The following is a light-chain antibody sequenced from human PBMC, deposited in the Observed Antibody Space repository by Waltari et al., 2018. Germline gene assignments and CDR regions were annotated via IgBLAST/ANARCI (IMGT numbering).Light chain of an antibody. CDR2: AAS. J-gene: IGKJ2*01. CDR1: QDINRY. V-gene: IGKV1-9*01. Sequence: DIQLTQSPSFLSASVGARVTITCRASQDINRYLAWYQQKPGKAPKLLIYAASTLQSGVTSRFSGSGSGTEFTLTISSLQPEDFATYYCQHLNTYPPYTFGQGTKLEIK. CDR3: QHLNTYPPYT.